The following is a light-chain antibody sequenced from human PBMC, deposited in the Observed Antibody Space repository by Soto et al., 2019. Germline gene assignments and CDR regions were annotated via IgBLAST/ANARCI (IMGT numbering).Light chain of an antibody. CDR2: GNS. V-gene: IGLV1-40*01. CDR3: QSYDSSLSGYV. Sequence: QSVLTQPPSVSGAPGQRVTISCTGSSSNIGAGYDVHWYQQLPGTAPKLLIYGNSNRTSGVPDRFSGSKSGTSASLAITGVQAEDEADYYCQSYDSSLSGYVFGTGTKRTVL. CDR1: SSNIGAGYD. J-gene: IGLJ1*01.